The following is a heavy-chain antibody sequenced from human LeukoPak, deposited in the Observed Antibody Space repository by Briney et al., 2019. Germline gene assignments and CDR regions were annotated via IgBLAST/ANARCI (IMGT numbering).Heavy chain of an antibody. Sequence: GGSLRLSCAASGFTFSSYGMSWVRQAPGKGLEWVSTISGSGGSTYYADSVKGRFTISRDNSKNTLYLQMNSLRVEDTAVYYCAKVGSLDCSGGSCPPGFMDVWGKGTTVTVSS. CDR3: AKVGSLDCSGGSCPPGFMDV. D-gene: IGHD2-15*01. CDR1: GFTFSSYG. CDR2: ISGSGGST. J-gene: IGHJ6*03. V-gene: IGHV3-23*01.